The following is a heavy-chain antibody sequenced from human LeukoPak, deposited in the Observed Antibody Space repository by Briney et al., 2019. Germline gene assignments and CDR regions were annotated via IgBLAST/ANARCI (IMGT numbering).Heavy chain of an antibody. CDR1: GGSISSYY. CDR2: IYYSGST. J-gene: IGHJ4*02. CDR3: ARTRAGRLRYFDWLEFDY. D-gene: IGHD3-9*01. V-gene: IGHV4-59*08. Sequence: PSETLSLTCTVSGGSISSYYWSWIRQPPGEGLEWIGYIYYSGSTNYNPSLKSRVAISVDTSKNQFSLKLSSVTAADTAVYYCARTRAGRLRYFDWLEFDYWGQGTLVTVSS.